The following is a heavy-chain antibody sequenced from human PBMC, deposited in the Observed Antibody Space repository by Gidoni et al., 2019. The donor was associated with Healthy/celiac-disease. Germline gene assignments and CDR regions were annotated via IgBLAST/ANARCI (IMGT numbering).Heavy chain of an antibody. CDR1: GCSISSSSYS. V-gene: IGHV4-39*01. J-gene: IGHJ5*02. CDR3: ARREWGDSSSSVKPHVNWFDP. D-gene: IGHD6-6*01. CDR2: IYYSGST. Sequence: QLQLQESGPGLVKPSETLSLTCTVSGCSISSSSYSWGWIRQPPGKGLEWIGSIYYSGSTYYNPSLKSRVTISVDTSKNQFSLKLSSVTAADTAVYYCARREWGDSSSSVKPHVNWFDPWGQGTLVTVSS.